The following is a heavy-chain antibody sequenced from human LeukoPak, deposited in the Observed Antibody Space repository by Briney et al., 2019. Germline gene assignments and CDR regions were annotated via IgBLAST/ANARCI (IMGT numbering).Heavy chain of an antibody. J-gene: IGHJ3*02. D-gene: IGHD5-18*01. V-gene: IGHV4-38-2*01. Sequence: SETLSLTCAVSGYSISSGYYWGWSRQPPGKGLEWIGSIYHSGSTYYNPSLKTRVTISVDTSKNQFSLKLSSVTAADTAVYYCARSPWIQLWLGAFDIWGQGTMVTVSS. CDR1: GYSISSGYY. CDR2: IYHSGST. CDR3: ARSPWIQLWLGAFDI.